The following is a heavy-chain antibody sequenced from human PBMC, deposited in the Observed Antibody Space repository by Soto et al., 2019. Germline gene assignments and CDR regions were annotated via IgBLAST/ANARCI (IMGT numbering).Heavy chain of an antibody. D-gene: IGHD2-15*01. CDR2: IYYSGST. Sequence: PSETLSLTCTVSGCSISSSIYYWGWIRQPPGKGLEWIGSIYYSGSTYYNPSLKSRVTISVDTSKNQFSLKLSSVTAADTAVYYCARHTPAISISDHWGQGTLVTVSS. J-gene: IGHJ4*02. CDR1: GCSISSSIYY. CDR3: ARHTPAISISDH. V-gene: IGHV4-39*01.